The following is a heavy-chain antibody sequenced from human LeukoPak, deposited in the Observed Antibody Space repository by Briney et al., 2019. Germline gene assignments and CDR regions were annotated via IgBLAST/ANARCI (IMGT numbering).Heavy chain of an antibody. CDR2: ISSSSSYI. V-gene: IGHV3-21*01. CDR3: TTGRVGATPYFDY. CDR1: GFTFSSYS. D-gene: IGHD1-26*01. Sequence: GGSLRLSCAASGFTFSSYSMNWVRQTPGKGLEWVSSISSSSSYIYYADSVKGRFTISRDNAKISLYLQMSSLRVEDTAVYYCTTGRVGATPYFDYWGQGILVTVSS. J-gene: IGHJ4*02.